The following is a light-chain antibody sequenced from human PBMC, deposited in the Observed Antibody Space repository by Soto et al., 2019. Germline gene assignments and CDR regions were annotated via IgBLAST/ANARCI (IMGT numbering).Light chain of an antibody. CDR3: SARDDSLSGVV. V-gene: IGLV1-47*01. CDR1: SSNIGSNH. Sequence: QAVVTQPPSASGTPGQRVTISCSGSSSNIGSNHGYWYQQFPGMAPKLLMYRSDQRPTGVPDRFSGSKSGTAASLAISGLRSDDEADYYCSARDDSLSGVVFGGGTQLTVL. CDR2: RSD. J-gene: IGLJ2*01.